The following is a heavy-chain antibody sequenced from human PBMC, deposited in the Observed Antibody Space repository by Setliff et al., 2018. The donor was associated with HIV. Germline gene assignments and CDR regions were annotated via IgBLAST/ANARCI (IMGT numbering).Heavy chain of an antibody. D-gene: IGHD3-22*01. CDR1: GGSISSGGYY. Sequence: NPSETLSLTCSVSGGSISSGGYYWSWIRQHPGKGLEWIGYIYYSGSTYYNPSLKSRVTISVDTSKNQFSLRLTSVTAADTAVYYCARGGGYDRSGYYPFDYWGQGTPVTVSS. CDR2: IYYSGST. CDR3: ARGGGYDRSGYYPFDY. V-gene: IGHV4-31*03. J-gene: IGHJ4*02.